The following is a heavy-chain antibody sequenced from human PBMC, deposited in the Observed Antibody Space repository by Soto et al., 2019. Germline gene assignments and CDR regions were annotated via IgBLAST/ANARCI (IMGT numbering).Heavy chain of an antibody. J-gene: IGHJ4*02. V-gene: IGHV3-74*01. CDR1: GFTFKNAW. D-gene: IGHD3-10*01. CDR3: AMSQSPMVRGVIGAFDY. Sequence: GGSLRLSCAASGFTFKNAWMNWVRQAPGKGPVWVSRINSDGSITGYADSVKGRFTISRDNAKNTLYLQMNSLSAEDTALYYCAMSQSPMVRGVIGAFDYWGQGPLVTVSS. CDR2: INSDGSIT.